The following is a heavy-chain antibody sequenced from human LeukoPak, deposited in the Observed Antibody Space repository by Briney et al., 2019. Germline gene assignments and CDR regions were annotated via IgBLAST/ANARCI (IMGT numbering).Heavy chain of an antibody. CDR2: IYSGGST. D-gene: IGHD2-15*01. Sequence: GGSLRLSCAASGFTFSSYAMSWVRQAPGKGLEWVSVIYSGGSTYYADSVKGRFTISRDNSKNTLYLQMNSLRAEDTAVYYCARDCSGGSCYFDYWGQGTLVTVSS. CDR1: GFTFSSYA. J-gene: IGHJ4*02. V-gene: IGHV3-53*01. CDR3: ARDCSGGSCYFDY.